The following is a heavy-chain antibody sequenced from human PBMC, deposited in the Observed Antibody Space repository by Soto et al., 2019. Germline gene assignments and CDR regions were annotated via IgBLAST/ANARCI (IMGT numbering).Heavy chain of an antibody. V-gene: IGHV3-33*01. J-gene: IGHJ1*01. Sequence: GGSLRLSCAASGFTFSSYGMHWFRQAPGKGLEWVAVIWYDGSNTYYADSVKGRFTMSRDNSKNTLYLQMNSLRPEDTAVYYCARGGPFNWDHSEYLQHWGQGTLVTVSS. CDR1: GFTFSSYG. CDR3: ARGGPFNWDHSEYLQH. D-gene: IGHD7-27*01. CDR2: IWYDGSNT.